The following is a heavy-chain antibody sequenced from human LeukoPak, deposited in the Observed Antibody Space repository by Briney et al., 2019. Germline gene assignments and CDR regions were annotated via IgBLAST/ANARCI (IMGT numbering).Heavy chain of an antibody. Sequence: GGSLRLSCAASGFTFSSYAMHWVRQAPGKGLEWVAVISYDGSNKYYADSVKGRFTISRDNFKNTLYLQMNSLRAEDTAVYYCARDGYVWGSYLRHYYFDYWGQGTLVTVSS. V-gene: IGHV3-30-3*01. CDR3: ARDGYVWGSYLRHYYFDY. CDR1: GFTFSSYA. J-gene: IGHJ4*02. CDR2: ISYDGSNK. D-gene: IGHD3-16*02.